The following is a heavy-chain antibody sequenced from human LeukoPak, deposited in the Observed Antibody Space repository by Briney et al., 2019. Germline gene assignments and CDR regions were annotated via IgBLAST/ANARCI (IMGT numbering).Heavy chain of an antibody. V-gene: IGHV3-30*19. Sequence: QPGRSLRLSCAASGFTFSGYGMHWVRQAPGKGLEWVAVISYDGSNTYYADSVKGRFTIARDNSKNTMYLQMNSLRVEDTAMYYCARGYCSSTTCPGEYWGPGTLVTVSS. D-gene: IGHD2-2*01. J-gene: IGHJ4*02. CDR1: GFTFSGYG. CDR3: ARGYCSSTTCPGEY. CDR2: ISYDGSNT.